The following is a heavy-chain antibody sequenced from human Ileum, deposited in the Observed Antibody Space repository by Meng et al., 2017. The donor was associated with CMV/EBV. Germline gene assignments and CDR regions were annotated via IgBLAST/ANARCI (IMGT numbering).Heavy chain of an antibody. J-gene: IGHJ5*02. D-gene: IGHD3-9*01. V-gene: IGHV4-39*07. CDR3: EREWENLTSYYTGWFDP. Sequence: SFTSRIHYWAVIRQPPGQGMGWIARMYYSGSTYYSQYLNGVVTIALDTSKTHLSLRLTYVTAAGTAVYYCEREWENLTSYYTGWFDPWGQGTLVTVSS. CDR1: SFTSRIHY. CDR2: MYYSGST.